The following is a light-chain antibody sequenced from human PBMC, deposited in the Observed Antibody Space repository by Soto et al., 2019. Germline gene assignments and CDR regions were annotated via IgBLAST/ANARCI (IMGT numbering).Light chain of an antibody. CDR3: QHRSSWPRT. Sequence: EIVLTQSPATLSLSPGERATLSCRASQGVSNYLAWYQQKPGQSPRLLIYDTSNRATGIPARFSGSGSGTDFTLTISSLETEDFAVYYCQHRSSWPRTFGQGTRVVIK. CDR2: DTS. J-gene: IGKJ5*01. CDR1: QGVSNY. V-gene: IGKV3-11*01.